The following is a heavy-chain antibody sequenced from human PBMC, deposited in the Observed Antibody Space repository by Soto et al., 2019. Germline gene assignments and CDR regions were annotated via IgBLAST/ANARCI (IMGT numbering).Heavy chain of an antibody. CDR2: ISYDGNNE. D-gene: IGHD1-1*01. V-gene: IGHV3-30*18. CDR3: AKDLASFNWNDPDFYFAVDV. J-gene: IGHJ6*02. CDR1: GFTFSSYG. Sequence: PGGSPRLSCAASGFTFSSYGVHWVRQAPGKGLEWVAVISYDGNNEYYADSVKGRFTISRDNSKKKLFLQMNSLRVDDTAVYYCAKDLASFNWNDPDFYFAVDVWGQGTTVTVSS.